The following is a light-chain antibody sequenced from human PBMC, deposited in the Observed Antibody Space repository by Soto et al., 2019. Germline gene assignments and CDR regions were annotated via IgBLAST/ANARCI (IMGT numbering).Light chain of an antibody. Sequence: DIQMTQSPSTLSASVGDRVTITCRARQSISIWLAWYQQKPGKAPKLLIYDASALPRGVPSRFSGSGSGTKFTLTIASLQPDDFATYYCQQYETFSGTFGPGTKVDIK. CDR1: QSISIW. V-gene: IGKV1-5*01. J-gene: IGKJ1*01. CDR2: DAS. CDR3: QQYETFSGT.